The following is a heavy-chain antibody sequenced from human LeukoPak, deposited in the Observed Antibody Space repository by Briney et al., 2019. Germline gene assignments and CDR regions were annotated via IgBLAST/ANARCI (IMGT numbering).Heavy chain of an antibody. Sequence: KPSETLSLTXAVSGYSVSSGYWWGWIRQPPGKGLEWIGSLYHSGSTYYNPSLKSRVTISVDTSKNQFSLKLSSVTAADTAVYYCARLYGSGSADYWGQGTLVTVSS. CDR1: GYSVSSGYW. CDR3: ARLYGSGSADY. CDR2: LYHSGST. D-gene: IGHD3-10*01. V-gene: IGHV4-38-2*01. J-gene: IGHJ4*02.